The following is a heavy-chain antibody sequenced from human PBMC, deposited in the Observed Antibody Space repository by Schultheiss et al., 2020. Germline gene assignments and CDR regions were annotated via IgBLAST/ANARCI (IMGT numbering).Heavy chain of an antibody. D-gene: IGHD3-10*01. J-gene: IGHJ4*02. CDR3: AKRGYYGSGCYFDY. CDR1: GFTFSSYS. CDR2: ISSNGGST. Sequence: GGSLRLSCAASGFTFSSYSMNWVRQAPGKGLEYVSAISSNGGSTYYADSVKGRFTISRDNAKNSLYLQMNSLRAEDTAVYYCAKRGYYGSGCYFDYWGQGTLVTVSS. V-gene: IGHV3-64*04.